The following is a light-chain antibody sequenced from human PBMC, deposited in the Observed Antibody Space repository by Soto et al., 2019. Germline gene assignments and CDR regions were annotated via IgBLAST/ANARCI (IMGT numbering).Light chain of an antibody. CDR2: GNI. Sequence: QPVLTQPPSVSGAPGQRVTISCTGSSSNIGAGYDVHWYQQLPGTAPKLLIYGNINRPSGVPDRFSGSKSGTSASLAITGLQAEDEADYYCQYFDSSLSGSVFGGGTKLTVL. CDR1: SSNIGAGYD. V-gene: IGLV1-40*01. CDR3: QYFDSSLSGSV. J-gene: IGLJ2*01.